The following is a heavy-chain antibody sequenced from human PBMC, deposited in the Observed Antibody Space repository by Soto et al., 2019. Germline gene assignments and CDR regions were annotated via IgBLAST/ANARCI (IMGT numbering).Heavy chain of an antibody. D-gene: IGHD5-12*01. CDR1: GGSISSGGYY. Sequence: PSETLSLTCTVSGGSISSGGYYWSWIRQHPGKGLEWIGYIYYSGSTYYNPSLKSRVNISVDTSKNQFSLKLSSVTAADTAVYYRARLYHGGYSDYWGQGSLVTVSS. V-gene: IGHV4-31*03. CDR2: IYYSGST. CDR3: ARLYHGGYSDY. J-gene: IGHJ4*02.